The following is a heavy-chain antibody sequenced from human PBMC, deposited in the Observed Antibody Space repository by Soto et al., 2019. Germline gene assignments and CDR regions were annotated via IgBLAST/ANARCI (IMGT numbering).Heavy chain of an antibody. CDR1: GESISSGGYY. V-gene: IGHV4-31*03. CDR3: ARAFSSSSAVDL. J-gene: IGHJ5*02. D-gene: IGHD6-6*01. CDR2: IYDSESA. Sequence: QVQLQESGPGLVKPSQTLSLTCTVSGESISSGGYYWSWIRHHPGKGLEWIGYIYDSESAYYNPSLKSRVTTSMDTSKNQFAMRLSSVTAADTAVYFCARAFSSSSAVDLWGQGTQVTVSS.